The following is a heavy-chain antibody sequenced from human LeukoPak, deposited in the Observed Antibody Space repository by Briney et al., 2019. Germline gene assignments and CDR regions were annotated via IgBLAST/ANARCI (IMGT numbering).Heavy chain of an antibody. D-gene: IGHD3-22*01. J-gene: IGHJ3*02. CDR2: ISAYNGNT. V-gene: IGHV1-18*01. Sequence: GASVKVSCKASGYTFTSYGISWVRQAPGQGLEWMGWISAYNGNTNYAQKLQGRVTMTTDTSTSTAYMELSRLRSDDTAVYYCARSGAYYYDSSGYSRDAFDIWGQGTMVTVSS. CDR1: GYTFTSYG. CDR3: ARSGAYYYDSSGYSRDAFDI.